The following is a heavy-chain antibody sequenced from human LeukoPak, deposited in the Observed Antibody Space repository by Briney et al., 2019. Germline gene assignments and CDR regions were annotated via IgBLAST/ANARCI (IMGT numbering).Heavy chain of an antibody. CDR2: ISWNSGSI. J-gene: IGHJ4*02. CDR3: ARDGTGAYLLPLDY. CDR1: GFTFDDYA. D-gene: IGHD2-15*01. V-gene: IGHV3-9*01. Sequence: GGSLRLSCAASGFTFDDYAMHWVRQAPGKGLEWVSGISWNSGSIDYADSVKGRFTISRDNAKNSLYLQMNSLRAEDTAVYYCARDGTGAYLLPLDYWGQGTLVTVSS.